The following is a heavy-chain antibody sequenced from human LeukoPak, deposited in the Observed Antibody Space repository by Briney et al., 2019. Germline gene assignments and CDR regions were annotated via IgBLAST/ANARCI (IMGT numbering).Heavy chain of an antibody. D-gene: IGHD4-17*01. V-gene: IGHV3-9*01. CDR2: ISWNCGSI. J-gene: IGHJ3*02. CDR3: SKGGHYGDPTGHDSFDI. Sequence: SLRLSCSASGFTFDDYAMQWVRQDSGKGLAWVSGISWNCGSIGYADPVEGRFTISRDNAKNSLYLQMNSLRGEDKALYYWSKGGHYGDPTGHDSFDIWGQGTMVTVSS. CDR1: GFTFDDYA.